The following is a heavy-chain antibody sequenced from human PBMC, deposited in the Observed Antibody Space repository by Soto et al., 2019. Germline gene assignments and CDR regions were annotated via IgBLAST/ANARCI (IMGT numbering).Heavy chain of an antibody. CDR3: ARGDLTPFDY. J-gene: IGHJ4*02. CDR1: GYTFTSYA. D-gene: IGHD7-27*01. CDR2: INAGNGNT. V-gene: IGHV1-3*01. Sequence: QGQLVQSGAEVKKPGASVKVSCKASGYTFTSYAMHWVRQAPGQRLEWMGWINAGNGNTKYSQKFQGRVTITRDTSASTADMEVSSLRSEDTAVYYCARGDLTPFDYWGQGTLVTVSS.